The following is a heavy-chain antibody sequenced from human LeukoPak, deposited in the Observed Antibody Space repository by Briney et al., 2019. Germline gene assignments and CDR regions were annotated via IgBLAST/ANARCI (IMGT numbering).Heavy chain of an antibody. V-gene: IGHV3-30*04. Sequence: HGRSLRLSCAPSGFTFSSYAMQCVRQAPGKGLQWLAVISYDGRNNSYADSVKGRFTISRDNSKNTLYLQMNSLRAEDTAVYYCARDPEPYGDFTWPFDYWGQGTLVTVSS. CDR2: ISYDGRNN. D-gene: IGHD4-17*01. CDR1: GFTFSSYA. CDR3: ARDPEPYGDFTWPFDY. J-gene: IGHJ4*02.